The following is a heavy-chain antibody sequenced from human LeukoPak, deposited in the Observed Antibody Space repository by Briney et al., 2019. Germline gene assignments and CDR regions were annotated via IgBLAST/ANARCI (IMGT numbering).Heavy chain of an antibody. Sequence: ASVKVSCKASGYTFTSYGISWVRQAPGQGLEWMGWISAYNGKTNYAQKLQGRVTMTTDTSTSTAYMELRSLRSDDTAVYYCARVVPPLYCSGGSCYPQTSLEAFDIWGQGTMVTVSS. J-gene: IGHJ3*02. CDR1: GYTFTSYG. D-gene: IGHD2-15*01. CDR3: ARVVPPLYCSGGSCYPQTSLEAFDI. V-gene: IGHV1-18*01. CDR2: ISAYNGKT.